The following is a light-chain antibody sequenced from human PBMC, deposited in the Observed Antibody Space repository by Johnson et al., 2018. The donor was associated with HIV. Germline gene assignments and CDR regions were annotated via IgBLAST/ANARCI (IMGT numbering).Light chain of an antibody. CDR1: SSDMGNYA. CDR2: ENN. V-gene: IGLV1-51*02. CDR3: GTWDSSMSALYV. Sequence: QSALTQPPSVSAAPGQKVTISCSGSSSDMGNYAVSWYQQPPGTAPKLLIYENNKRPSGIPDRFFGSKSGTSATLDITGLQTGDEADYYCGTWDSSMSALYVFGTGTKVTVL. J-gene: IGLJ1*01.